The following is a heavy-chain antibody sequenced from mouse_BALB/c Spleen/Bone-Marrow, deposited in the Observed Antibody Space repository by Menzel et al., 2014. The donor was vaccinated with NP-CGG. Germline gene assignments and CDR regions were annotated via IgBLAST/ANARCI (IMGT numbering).Heavy chain of an antibody. D-gene: IGHD2-4*01. CDR2: IDPANGNT. CDR3: ASYDYGYYFDY. V-gene: IGHV14-3*02. J-gene: IGHJ2*01. CDR1: GFNIKDTY. Sequence: VQLQQPGAELVKPGASVELSCTASGFNIKDTYMHWVEQRPEQGLEWIGRIDPANGNTKYDPKFQGKATITADTSSNTAYLQLSSLTSEDTAVYYCASYDYGYYFDYWGQGTTLTVSS.